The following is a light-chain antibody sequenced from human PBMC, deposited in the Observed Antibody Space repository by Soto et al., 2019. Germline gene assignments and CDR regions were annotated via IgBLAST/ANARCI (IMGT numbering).Light chain of an antibody. J-gene: IGKJ2*01. CDR1: QSVSSN. CDR3: QQYNNWPPLYT. V-gene: IGKV3-15*01. Sequence: EIVMTQSPATLSVSPGERATLSCRASQSVSSNLAWYQQKPGQAPRLLIYGASTRATGIPARFIGSGSGTDFTLTISSLQSEDFAVYCCQQYNNWPPLYTFGQGTKLEIK. CDR2: GAS.